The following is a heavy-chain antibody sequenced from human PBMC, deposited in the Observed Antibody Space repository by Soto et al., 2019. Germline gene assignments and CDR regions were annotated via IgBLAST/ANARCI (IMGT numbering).Heavy chain of an antibody. CDR3: FKGIDPAGVFFDY. D-gene: IGHD2-8*01. V-gene: IGHV3-11*01. CDR2: ISFSDGSI. CDR1: GFYFSDYY. Sequence: GGSPRLSCAASGFYFSDYYMSWIRQAPGKGLEWVSYISFSDGSIYYADSVKGRFTISRDNAKNSLYLQMNNLRAEDTAVYYYFKGIDPAGVFFDYWGQGTLVTVSS. J-gene: IGHJ4*02.